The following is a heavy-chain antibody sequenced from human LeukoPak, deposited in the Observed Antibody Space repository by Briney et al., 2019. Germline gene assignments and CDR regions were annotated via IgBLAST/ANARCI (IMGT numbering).Heavy chain of an antibody. J-gene: IGHJ4*02. CDR2: IYHSGTT. D-gene: IGHD3-3*01. CDR3: ARDGAYDFWSGYSQKINFDY. Sequence: SETLSLTCTVSGYSISSGYHWGWIRQPPGKGLEWIGSIYHSGTTYYNPSLKSRVTISVDTSKNQLSLKLSSVTAADTAVYYCARDGAYDFWSGYSQKINFDYWGQGTLVTVSS. CDR1: GYSISSGYH. V-gene: IGHV4-38-2*02.